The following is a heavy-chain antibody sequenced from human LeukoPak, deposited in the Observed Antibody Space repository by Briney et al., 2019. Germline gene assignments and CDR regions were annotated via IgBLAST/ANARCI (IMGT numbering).Heavy chain of an antibody. CDR2: ISGRGGST. CDR3: AKESRVVVPAAIIPNWFQP. D-gene: IGHD2-2*02. Sequence: GVSLRLSCAASGFTFSSYAMSWVRQAPGKGLERVSAISGRGGSTYYADSVKGRFTISRENSKNTLYLQMNRLSAEHTAVYYCAKESRVVVPAAIIPNWFQPWGQGTLVTVSS. V-gene: IGHV3-23*01. J-gene: IGHJ5*02. CDR1: GFTFSSYA.